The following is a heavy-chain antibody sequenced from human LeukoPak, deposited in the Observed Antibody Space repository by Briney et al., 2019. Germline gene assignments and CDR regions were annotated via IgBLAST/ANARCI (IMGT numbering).Heavy chain of an antibody. Sequence: GGSLRLSCAASRFTFSYYAMHWVRQAPGKGLEWVAFISSDGSDKYYADSMKGRFTISRDNSKNTLYLQMTSLRGEDTAMYYCAREGTARDAFDIWGQGTMVTVSS. CDR2: ISSDGSDK. V-gene: IGHV3-30-3*01. D-gene: IGHD2-21*02. J-gene: IGHJ3*02. CDR3: AREGTARDAFDI. CDR1: RFTFSYYA.